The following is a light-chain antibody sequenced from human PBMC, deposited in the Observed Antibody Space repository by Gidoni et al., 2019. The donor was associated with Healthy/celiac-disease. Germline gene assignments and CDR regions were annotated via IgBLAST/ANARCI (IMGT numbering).Light chain of an antibody. CDR3: CSYAGSYTHYV. CDR2: DVT. CDR1: SSDVGGYNY. Sequence: QSALTQPRPVSGSPGQSVTISCTGTSSDVGGYNYVSWYQQHPGKATKLMIYDVTKRPSGVPDRFSGSKSGNTASLTISGLQAEDKADYYCCSYAGSYTHYVFGTGTKITVL. V-gene: IGLV2-11*01. J-gene: IGLJ1*01.